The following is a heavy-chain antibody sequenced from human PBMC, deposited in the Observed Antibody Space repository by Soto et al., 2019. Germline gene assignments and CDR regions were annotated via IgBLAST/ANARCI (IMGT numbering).Heavy chain of an antibody. V-gene: IGHV4-30-2*01. CDR3: ARDSRRAYYYGSGSPRGMDV. J-gene: IGHJ6*02. CDR1: GASMSSGGYS. Sequence: SETLSLTCTVSGASMSSGGYSWSWIRQPPGKGLEWIGYIYHSGNIYYNPSLKSRVTISVDRSKNQFSLKLSSVTAADTAVYYCARDSRRAYYYGSGSPRGMDVWGQGTTVTVSS. D-gene: IGHD3-10*01. CDR2: IYHSGNI.